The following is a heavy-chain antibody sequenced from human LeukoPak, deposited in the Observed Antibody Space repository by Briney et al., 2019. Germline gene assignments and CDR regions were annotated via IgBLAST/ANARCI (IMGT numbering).Heavy chain of an antibody. Sequence: PGGSLRLSCAASEFTYSTYNMHWVRQAPGKGLEWVSAISGSGGSTYHADSVKGRFTISRDNSKNTLYLQMNSLRAEDTAVYYCAKMGVVAARPGTFDYWGQGTLVTVSS. D-gene: IGHD6-6*01. J-gene: IGHJ4*02. CDR1: EFTYSTYN. CDR3: AKMGVVAARPGTFDY. CDR2: ISGSGGST. V-gene: IGHV3-23*01.